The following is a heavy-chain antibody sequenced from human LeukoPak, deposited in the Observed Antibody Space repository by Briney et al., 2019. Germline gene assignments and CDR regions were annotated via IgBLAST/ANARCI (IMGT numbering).Heavy chain of an antibody. CDR3: ARGHLPWFGEFVNWFDP. J-gene: IGHJ5*02. CDR1: GGSISSYY. V-gene: IGHV4-59*01. CDR2: IYYSGST. D-gene: IGHD3-10*01. Sequence: SETLSLTCTVSGGSISSYYWSWIRQPPGKGLEWIGYIYYSGSTNYNPSLKSRVTISVDTSKNQFSLKLSSVTAADTAVYYCARGHLPWFGEFVNWFDPWGQGTLVTVSS.